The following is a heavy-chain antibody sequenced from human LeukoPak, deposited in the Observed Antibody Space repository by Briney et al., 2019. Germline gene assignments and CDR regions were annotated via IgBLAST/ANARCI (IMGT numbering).Heavy chain of an antibody. V-gene: IGHV4-59*01. J-gene: IGHJ3*02. CDR1: GGSISSYY. CDR3: AGEGWSYGSGSYSGAFDI. D-gene: IGHD3-10*01. Sequence: SETLSLTCTVSGGSISSYYWSWIRQPPGKGLEWIGYIYYSGSTNYNPSLKSRVTISVDTSKNQFSLKLSSVTAADTAVYYCAGEGWSYGSGSYSGAFDIWGQGTMVTASS. CDR2: IYYSGST.